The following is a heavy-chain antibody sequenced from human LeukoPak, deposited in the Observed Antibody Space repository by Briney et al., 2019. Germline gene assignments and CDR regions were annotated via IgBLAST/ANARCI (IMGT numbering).Heavy chain of an antibody. J-gene: IGHJ4*02. V-gene: IGHV3-30-3*01. CDR2: ISYDGSNK. CDR3: ARSRGYSYGPFDY. CDR1: GFTFSSYA. Sequence: GGSLRLSCAASGFTFSSYAMHWVRQAPGKGLEWVAVISYDGSNKYYADSVKGRFTISRDNSKNTLYLQMNSLRAEDTAVYYCARSRGYSYGPFDYWGQGTLVTVSS. D-gene: IGHD5-18*01.